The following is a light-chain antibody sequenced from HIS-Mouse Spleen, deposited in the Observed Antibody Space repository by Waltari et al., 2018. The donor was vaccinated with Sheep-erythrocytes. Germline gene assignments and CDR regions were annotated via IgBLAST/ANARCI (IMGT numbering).Light chain of an antibody. CDR1: QSVSSN. CDR3: QQYNNWPPWT. J-gene: IGKJ1*01. V-gene: IGKV3-15*01. Sequence: EIVMTQSPATRSVSPGERATLSCRASQSVSSNLAWYQQKPGQAPRLLSYGASTRATGIPARFSGSGAGTEFTLTISSLQSEDFAVYYCQQYNNWPPWTFGQGTKVEIK. CDR2: GAS.